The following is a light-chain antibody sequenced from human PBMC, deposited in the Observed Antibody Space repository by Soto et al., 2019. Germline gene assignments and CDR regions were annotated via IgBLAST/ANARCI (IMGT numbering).Light chain of an antibody. CDR2: DTS. V-gene: IGKV3-15*01. CDR3: HQYSNTFRT. J-gene: IGKJ1*01. CDR1: QTVPSR. Sequence: EKVITQSPSTLSVSPGEGVTLSCRASQTVPSRIALYQQKPGQAPRLLIYDTSTRATGVPARFSGSGSGTEFTLTISNLQAEDSAVYHCHQYSNTFRTFGQGTKVDIK.